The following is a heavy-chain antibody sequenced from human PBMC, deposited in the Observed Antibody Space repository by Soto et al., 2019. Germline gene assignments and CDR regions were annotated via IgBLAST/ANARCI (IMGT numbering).Heavy chain of an antibody. CDR3: AKDTGVVGAAYKFDY. CDR1: GFSFSSYG. V-gene: IGHV3-30*18. Sequence: PGGSLRLSCVASGFSFSSYGMHWVRQAPGKGLEWVAVISYDGGNKYYADSVKGRFTISRDNSKNTLDLQMNSLRGEDTAVYYCAKDTGVVGAAYKFDYWGQGTLVTVSS. CDR2: ISYDGGNK. D-gene: IGHD1-26*01. J-gene: IGHJ4*02.